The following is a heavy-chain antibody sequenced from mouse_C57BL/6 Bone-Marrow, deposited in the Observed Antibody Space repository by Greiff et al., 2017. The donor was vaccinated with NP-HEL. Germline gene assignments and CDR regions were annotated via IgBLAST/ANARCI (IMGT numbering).Heavy chain of an antibody. CDR3: ARDYGNGNYLYYAMDY. V-gene: IGHV1-9*01. CDR1: GYTFTGYW. Sequence: VQLQQSGAELMKPGASVKLSCKATGYTFTGYWIEWVKQRPGHGLEWIGEILPGSGSTNYNEKFKGKATFTADTSSNTAYMQLSSLTTEDSAIYYCARDYGNGNYLYYAMDYWGQGTSVTVSS. CDR2: ILPGSGST. D-gene: IGHD2-1*01. J-gene: IGHJ4*01.